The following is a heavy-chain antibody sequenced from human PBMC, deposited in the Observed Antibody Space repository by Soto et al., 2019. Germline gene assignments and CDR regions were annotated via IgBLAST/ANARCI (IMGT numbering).Heavy chain of an antibody. Sequence: QITLKESGPTLVNPTQTLTLTCTFSGFSLSTSGVGVGWIRQPPGKALEWLALIYWDDDKRYSPSLKSRLTITKDTSKNQVVLTMTNMDPVDTATYYCAHRNRHCSSTSCYVVTFDIWGQGTMVTVSS. D-gene: IGHD2-2*01. V-gene: IGHV2-5*02. CDR2: IYWDDDK. CDR1: GFSLSTSGVG. J-gene: IGHJ3*02. CDR3: AHRNRHCSSTSCYVVTFDI.